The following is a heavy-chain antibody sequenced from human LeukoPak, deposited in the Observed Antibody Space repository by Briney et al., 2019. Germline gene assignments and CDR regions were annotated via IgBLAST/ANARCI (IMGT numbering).Heavy chain of an antibody. D-gene: IGHD2-8*02. V-gene: IGHV3-30*18. J-gene: IGHJ4*02. CDR3: AKDSSGSAHNLDN. CDR1: GFTFSSYG. Sequence: GGSLRLSCAASGFTFSSYGMHWVRQSPGKGLEWVAVISYDGSNKYYADSVKGRFTFSRDNSKNTLYLQMNSLRPEDTAMYYCAKDSSGSAHNLDNWGQGTLVTVSS. CDR2: ISYDGSNK.